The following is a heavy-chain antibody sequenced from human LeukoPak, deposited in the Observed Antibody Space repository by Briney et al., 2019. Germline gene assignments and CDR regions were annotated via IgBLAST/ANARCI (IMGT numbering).Heavy chain of an antibody. V-gene: IGHV3-49*04. CDR3: TRDVYYYDSSLPGY. CDR2: IRCKAYGGTT. CDR1: GFTFGDYA. D-gene: IGHD3-22*01. Sequence: GRSLRLSCTASGFTFGDYAMSWVRQAPGKGLEWVGFIRCKAYGGTTEYAVSVKGRFTISRDDSKSIAYLQMNSLKIEDTAVYYCTRDVYYYDSSLPGYWGQGTLVTVSS. J-gene: IGHJ4*02.